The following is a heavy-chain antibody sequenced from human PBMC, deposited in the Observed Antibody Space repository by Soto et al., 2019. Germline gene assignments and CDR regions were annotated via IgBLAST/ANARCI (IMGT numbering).Heavy chain of an antibody. V-gene: IGHV1-69*01. Sequence: KVSWKSSGGTFSSYAISCVRQAPGQGLEWMGGIIPIFGTANYAQKFQGRVTITADESTSTAYMELSSLRSEDTAVYYCARDRYYYYGMDVWGQGTTVTVSS. J-gene: IGHJ6*02. CDR2: IIPIFGTA. CDR1: GGTFSSYA. CDR3: ARDRYYYYGMDV.